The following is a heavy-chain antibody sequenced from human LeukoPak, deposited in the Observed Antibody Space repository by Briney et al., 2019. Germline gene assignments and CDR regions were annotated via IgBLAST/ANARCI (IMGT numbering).Heavy chain of an antibody. V-gene: IGHV1-18*01. CDR2: ISAYNGNT. D-gene: IGHD3-9*01. J-gene: IGHJ4*02. CDR1: GYTFTSYG. Sequence: GASVKVSCKASGYTFTSYGISWVRQAPGQGLEWMGWISAYNGNTNYAQKLQGRVTMTTDTSTSTAYMELRSLRSDDTAVYYCARAVLRYFDWLEGGWFDYWGQGTLVTVSS. CDR3: ARAVLRYFDWLEGGWFDY.